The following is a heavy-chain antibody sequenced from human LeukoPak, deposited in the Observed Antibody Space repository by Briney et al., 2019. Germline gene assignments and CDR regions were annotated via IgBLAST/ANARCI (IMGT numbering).Heavy chain of an antibody. Sequence: GGSLRLSCAASGFTFSSYWMNWVRQAPGKGLEWVANIKQDLSEKYYVDSVKGRFTISRDNAENSLYLQMNSLRAEDTAVYYCARGGRYYYDSSSSFDYWGQGTLVTVSS. CDR1: GFTFSSYW. CDR3: ARGGRYYYDSSSSFDY. D-gene: IGHD3-22*01. CDR2: IKQDLSEK. V-gene: IGHV3-7*01. J-gene: IGHJ4*02.